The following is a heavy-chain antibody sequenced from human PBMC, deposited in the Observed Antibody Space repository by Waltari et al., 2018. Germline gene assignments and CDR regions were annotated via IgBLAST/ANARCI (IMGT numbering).Heavy chain of an antibody. CDR1: GFTFSSYA. CDR3: ATSLTMVRRVISLYYFGMDV. J-gene: IGHJ6*02. CDR2: ISGSSGST. V-gene: IGHV3-23*01. D-gene: IGHD3-10*01. Sequence: LESGGGLVQPGGSLRLSCAASGFTFSSYAMSWVRQAPGKGLEWVSAISGSSGSTYYADSVKGRFTISRDKSKNTLYLQMNSLRAEDTAVYYCATSLTMVRRVISLYYFGMDVWGQGTTVTVSS.